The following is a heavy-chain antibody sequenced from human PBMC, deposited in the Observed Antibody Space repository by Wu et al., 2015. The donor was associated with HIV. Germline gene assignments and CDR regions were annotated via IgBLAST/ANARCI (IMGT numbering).Heavy chain of an antibody. Sequence: QVQLVQSGAEVKKPGASVKVSCKASGYTFTSYGISWVRQAPGQGLEWMGWISAYNGNTNYAQKLQGRVTMTTDTSTSTAYMELRSLRSDDTAVYYCARTLSGLSIAGWHDIQYFQHWGQGTLVTVSS. V-gene: IGHV1-18*01. CDR3: ARTLSGLSIAGWHDIQYFQH. D-gene: IGHD2-15*01. J-gene: IGHJ1*01. CDR2: ISAYNGNT. CDR1: GYTFTSYG.